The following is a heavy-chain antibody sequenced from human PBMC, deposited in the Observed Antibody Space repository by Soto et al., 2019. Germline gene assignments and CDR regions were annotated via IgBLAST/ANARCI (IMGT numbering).Heavy chain of an antibody. V-gene: IGHV1-2*04. Sequence: GASVKVSCKASGYTFTGYYMHWVRQAPGQGLEWMGWINPNSGGTNYAQKVQGWVTMTRDTSISTAYMELSRLRSDDTAVYYCARVDMTTVTTFSMDVWGQGTTVTVSS. CDR3: ARVDMTTVTTFSMDV. CDR2: INPNSGGT. CDR1: GYTFTGYY. J-gene: IGHJ6*02. D-gene: IGHD4-17*01.